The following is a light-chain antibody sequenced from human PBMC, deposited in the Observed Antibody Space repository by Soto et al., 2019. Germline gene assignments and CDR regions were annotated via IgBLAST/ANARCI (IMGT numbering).Light chain of an antibody. V-gene: IGLV2-11*01. CDR1: SGDVGAYNY. Sequence: QSALTQPRSVSGSPGRSVTISCTGTSGDVGAYNYVSWYQHHPGKAPKVMIYDVSKRPSGVPDRFSGSKSGNTASLTISGLQAEDEGDYYCCSFAGTYTGVFGGGTKVTVL. CDR2: DVS. CDR3: CSFAGTYTGV. J-gene: IGLJ3*02.